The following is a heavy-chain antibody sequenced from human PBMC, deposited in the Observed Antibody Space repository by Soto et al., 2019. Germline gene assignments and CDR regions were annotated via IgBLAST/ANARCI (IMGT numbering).Heavy chain of an antibody. V-gene: IGHV1-46*02. CDR3: ARAGYYHGSGSFHRLAP. Sequence: QVQLVQSGAEVKKPGASVKVSCKASGYTLNNYYMQWVRQAPGQGLEWMGIINPSGGTTTYAQKLQGKVTMTRDTPTSTFYMDLSSLTSEDTAVYYGARAGYYHGSGSFHRLAPWGQGSPITVSS. CDR2: INPSGGTT. CDR1: GYTLNNYY. J-gene: IGHJ5*02. D-gene: IGHD3-10*01.